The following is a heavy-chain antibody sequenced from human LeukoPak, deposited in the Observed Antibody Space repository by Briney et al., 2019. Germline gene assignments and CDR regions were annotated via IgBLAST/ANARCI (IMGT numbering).Heavy chain of an antibody. CDR2: IWYDGTNK. J-gene: IGHJ3*02. CDR3: ARNILFAFDI. CDR1: GFTFSRYG. V-gene: IGHV3-33*01. Sequence: GRSLRLSCAASGFTFSRYGMHWVRQAPGRGLEWVALIWYDGTNKYYADSVKGRFTVSRDNSKNTLYLQVNSLRAEDTAMYYCARNILFAFDIWGQGTMVTVSS.